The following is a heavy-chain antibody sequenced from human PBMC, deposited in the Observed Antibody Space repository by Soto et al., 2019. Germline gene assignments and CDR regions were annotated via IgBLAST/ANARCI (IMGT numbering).Heavy chain of an antibody. CDR1: GDSIKTETW. J-gene: IGHJ5*01. Sequence: QVHLQESGPGLVKPSETLSLTCAVSGDSIKTETWWSWLRQLPGTGLEWIGEIKHTGDANANPALRSRVSMSADRTKNQFFLNLRSVSAADTAVYFCAREGRLPWFESWGQGTLVTVSS. CDR2: IKHTGDA. CDR3: AREGRLPWFES. V-gene: IGHV4-4*02.